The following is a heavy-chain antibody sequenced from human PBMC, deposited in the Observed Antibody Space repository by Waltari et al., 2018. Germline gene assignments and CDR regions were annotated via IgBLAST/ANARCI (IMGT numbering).Heavy chain of an antibody. CDR2: IDYSGGT. D-gene: IGHD5-12*01. V-gene: IGHV4-59*11. CDR3: ARARNSGYDAYFDY. CDR1: GGSISSHY. J-gene: IGHJ4*02. Sequence: QVQLQESGPGLVKPSETLSLTCTVSGGSISSHYWSWIRQPPGKGLEWIGYIDYSGGTNYNPSLKRRVTISVDTSKNQFSLKLSSVTAADTAVYYCARARNSGYDAYFDYWGQGTLVTVSS.